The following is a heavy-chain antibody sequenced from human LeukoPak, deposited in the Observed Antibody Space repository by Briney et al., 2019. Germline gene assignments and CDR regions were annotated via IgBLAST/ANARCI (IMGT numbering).Heavy chain of an antibody. D-gene: IGHD6-19*01. CDR2: IYYSGST. V-gene: IGHV4-59*01. CDR1: GGSISSYY. CDR3: ARDPGQWHYAFDI. Sequence: SETLSLTCTVSGGSISSYYWSWIRQPPGKGLEWIGYIYYSGSTNYNPSLMSRVTISVDTSKNQFSLKLSSVTAADTAVYYCARDPGQWHYAFDIWGQGTMVTVSS. J-gene: IGHJ3*02.